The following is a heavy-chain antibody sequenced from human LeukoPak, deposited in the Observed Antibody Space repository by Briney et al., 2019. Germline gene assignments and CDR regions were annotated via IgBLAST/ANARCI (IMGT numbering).Heavy chain of an antibody. CDR3: ARERWFDP. V-gene: IGHV3-53*01. CDR2: IYSGGST. J-gene: IGHJ5*02. Sequence: GGSLRLSCAAFGFTVSNNYMSWVRQAPGKGLEWVSVIYSGGSTYYADSVKGRFTISRDNSKNTLYFQMNGLRAEDTAVYYCARERWFDPWGQGTLVTVSS. CDR1: GFTVSNNY.